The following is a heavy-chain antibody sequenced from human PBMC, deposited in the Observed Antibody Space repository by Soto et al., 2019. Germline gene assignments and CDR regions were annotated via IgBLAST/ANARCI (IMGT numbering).Heavy chain of an antibody. D-gene: IGHD6-13*01. J-gene: IGHJ6*02. Sequence: ASVKVSCKASGYTFTGYYMHWVRQAPGQGLEWMGWINPNSGGTNYAQKFQGRVTMTRDTSISTAYMELSRLRSDDTAVYYCVRDRLLLAAAAPAGYYYYGMDVWGQGTTVTVSS. CDR3: VRDRLLLAAAAPAGYYYYGMDV. CDR2: INPNSGGT. V-gene: IGHV1-2*02. CDR1: GYTFTGYY.